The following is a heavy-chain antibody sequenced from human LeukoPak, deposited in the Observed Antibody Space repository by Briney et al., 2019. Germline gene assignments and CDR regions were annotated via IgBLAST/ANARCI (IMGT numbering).Heavy chain of an antibody. CDR1: GFTFSSYS. V-gene: IGHV3-21*01. Sequence: GGSLRLSCAASGFTFSSYSMNWVRQAPGKGLEWVSSISSSSSYIYYADSVKGRFTISRDNAKNSLYLQMNSLRAEDTAVYYCARGSSGWRGAFDIWGQGTMVTVSS. CDR3: ARGSSGWRGAFDI. D-gene: IGHD6-19*01. CDR2: ISSSSSYI. J-gene: IGHJ3*02.